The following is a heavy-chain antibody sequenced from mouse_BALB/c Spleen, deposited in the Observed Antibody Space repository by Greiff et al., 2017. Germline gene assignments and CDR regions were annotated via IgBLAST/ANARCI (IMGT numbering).Heavy chain of an antibody. V-gene: IGHV5-6-4*01. CDR3: TRSLDAMDY. CDR2: ISSGGSYT. CDR1: GFTFSSYT. J-gene: IGHJ4*01. Sequence: EVQGVESGGGLVKPGGSLKLSCAASGFTFSSYTMSWVRQTPEKRLEWVATISSGGSYTYYPDSVKGRFTISRDNAKNTLYLQMSSLKSEDTAMYYCTRSLDAMDYWGQGTSVTVSS.